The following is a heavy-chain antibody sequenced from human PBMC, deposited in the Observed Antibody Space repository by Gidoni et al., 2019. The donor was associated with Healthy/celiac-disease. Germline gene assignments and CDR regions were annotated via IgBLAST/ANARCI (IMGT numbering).Heavy chain of an antibody. V-gene: IGHV3-11*01. D-gene: IGHD5-12*01. CDR3: ARDSRIVAGLDY. CDR2: ISSSGSTI. Sequence: SGKGLEWVSYISSSGSTIYYADSVKGRFTISRDNAKNSLYLQMNSLRAEDTAVYYCARDSRIVAGLDYWGQGTLVTVSS. J-gene: IGHJ4*02.